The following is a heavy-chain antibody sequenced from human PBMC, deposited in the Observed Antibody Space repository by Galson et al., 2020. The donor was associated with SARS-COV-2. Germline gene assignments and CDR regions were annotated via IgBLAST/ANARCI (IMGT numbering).Heavy chain of an antibody. J-gene: IGHJ3*02. CDR3: ARDSQLQDAFDI. D-gene: IGHD4-4*01. CDR1: GGSISSGSYY. V-gene: IGHV4-61*02. CDR2: IYTSGST. Sequence: ETSETLSLTCTVSGGSISSGSYYWSWIRQPAGKGLEWIGRIYTSGSTNYNPSLKSRVTISVDTSKNQFSLKLSSVTAADTAVYYCARDSQLQDAFDIWGQGTMVTVSS.